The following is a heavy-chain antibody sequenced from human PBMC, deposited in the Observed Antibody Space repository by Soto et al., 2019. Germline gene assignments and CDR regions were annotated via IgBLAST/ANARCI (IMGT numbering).Heavy chain of an antibody. V-gene: IGHV3-30*18. Sequence: QVQLVESGGGVVQPGRSLKLSCTASGFTFSLFGMHWLRQAPGKGLEWVAVISYDGTDKYYSDSVKGRLTISRDNSKNTLYLQMNSLRPEDTAVYYCSKTPNFFCSSVNSYEYYFDLWGRGTLVTVSS. D-gene: IGHD2-2*01. CDR2: ISYDGTDK. CDR3: SKTPNFFCSSVNSYEYYFDL. CDR1: GFTFSLFG. J-gene: IGHJ4*02.